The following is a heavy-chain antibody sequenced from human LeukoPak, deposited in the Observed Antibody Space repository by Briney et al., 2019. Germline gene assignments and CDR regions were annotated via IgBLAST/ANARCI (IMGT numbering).Heavy chain of an antibody. CDR2: IYWNDDK. D-gene: IGHD5-18*01. CDR1: GFSLSTSGVG. V-gene: IGHV2-5*01. Sequence: SGPTLVKPTQTLTLTCTFSGFSLSTSGVGVGWIRQPPGKALEWLALIYWNDDKRYSPSLESRLTITKDTSKNQVVLTMTNMDPVDTATYYCARSLWIQHWFDPWGQGTLVTVSS. J-gene: IGHJ5*02. CDR3: ARSLWIQHWFDP.